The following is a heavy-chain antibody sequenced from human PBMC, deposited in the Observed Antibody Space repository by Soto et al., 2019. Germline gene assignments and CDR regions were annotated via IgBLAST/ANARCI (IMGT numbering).Heavy chain of an antibody. V-gene: IGHV1-18*04. D-gene: IGHD6-13*01. J-gene: IGHJ4*02. CDR1: GYTFTSYG. CDR3: ARSGGLAAAGTAPFDY. CDR2: ISAYNGNT. Sequence: APVEVYCKASGYTFTSYGISWVRQAPGQGLEWMGWISAYNGNTNYAQKLQGRVTMTTDTSTSTAYMELRRLRSDETAVYYCARSGGLAAAGTAPFDYWGQGTLVTVSS.